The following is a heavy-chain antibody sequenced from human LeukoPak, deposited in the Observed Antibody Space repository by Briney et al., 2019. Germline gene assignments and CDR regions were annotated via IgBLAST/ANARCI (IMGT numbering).Heavy chain of an antibody. J-gene: IGHJ4*02. V-gene: IGHV3-7*03. D-gene: IGHD3-10*01. CDR3: ARAKPKNMVRGLIMRRESRYYFDY. CDR2: IKQDGSEK. Sequence: GESLRLSCAASGFTFRNYWMSWVRQAPGKGLEWVATIKQDGSEKYYGDSVKGRFTISRDNAQSSLFLQMNSLRAEDTAVYYCARAKPKNMVRGLIMRRESRYYFDYWGQGTLVTVSS. CDR1: GFTFRNYW.